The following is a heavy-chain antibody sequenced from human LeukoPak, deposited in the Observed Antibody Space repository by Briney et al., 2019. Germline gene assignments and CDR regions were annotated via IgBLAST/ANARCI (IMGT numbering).Heavy chain of an antibody. CDR1: GFTFSSYA. J-gene: IGHJ6*02. Sequence: GGSLRLSCAASGFTFSSYAMSWVRQAPGKGLEWVSYISSSGSTIYYADSVKGRFTISRDNAKNSLYLQMNSLRAEDTAVYYCANTGYSSGWYPYGMDVWGQGTTVTVSS. CDR3: ANTGYSSGWYPYGMDV. CDR2: ISSSGSTI. D-gene: IGHD6-19*01. V-gene: IGHV3-48*03.